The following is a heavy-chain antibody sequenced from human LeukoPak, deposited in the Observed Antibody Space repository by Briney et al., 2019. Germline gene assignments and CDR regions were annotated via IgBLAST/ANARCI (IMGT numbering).Heavy chain of an antibody. D-gene: IGHD1-1*01. CDR1: GFTLSSYA. V-gene: IGHV3-23*01. CDR2: ISGSADNT. Sequence: PGGSLRLSCTASGFTLSSYAMSWVRQAPGEGLEWVSTISGSADNTNYAEAVKGRFTISRDNSKNTMYLQMNSLRAEDTAVYYCVRDGEDGWNDLDCWGQGTLVTVSS. CDR3: VRDGEDGWNDLDC. J-gene: IGHJ4*02.